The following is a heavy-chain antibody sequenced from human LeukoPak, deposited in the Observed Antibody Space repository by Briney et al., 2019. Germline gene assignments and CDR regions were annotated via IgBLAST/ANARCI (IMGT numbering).Heavy chain of an antibody. V-gene: IGHV4-39*07. Sequence: SETLSLTCTVSGGSISSSSYYWGWIRQPPGKGLEWIGSIYHSGSTYYNPSLKSRVTISVDTSKNQFSLKLSSVTAADTAVYYCAREIVVVPAAYDYWGQGTLVTVSS. D-gene: IGHD2-2*01. CDR2: IYHSGST. J-gene: IGHJ4*02. CDR1: GGSISSSSYY. CDR3: AREIVVVPAAYDY.